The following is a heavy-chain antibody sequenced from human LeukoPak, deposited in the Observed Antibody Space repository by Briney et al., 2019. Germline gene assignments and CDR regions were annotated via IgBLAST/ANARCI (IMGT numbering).Heavy chain of an antibody. CDR2: ISAYNGNT. Sequence: ASVKVSCKASGYTFTSYGISWVRQAPGQGLEWMGWISAYNGNTNYAQKLQGRVTMTTDTSTSTAYMELRSLRSDDTAVYYCARSAGYCSSTSCYEASYYWGQGTLVTVSS. D-gene: IGHD2-2*03. J-gene: IGHJ4*02. CDR3: ARSAGYCSSTSCYEASYY. V-gene: IGHV1-18*01. CDR1: GYTFTSYG.